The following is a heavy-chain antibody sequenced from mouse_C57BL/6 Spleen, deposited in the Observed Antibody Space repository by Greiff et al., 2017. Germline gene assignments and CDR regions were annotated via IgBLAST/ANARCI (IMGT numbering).Heavy chain of an antibody. V-gene: IGHV1-9*01. CDR1: GYTFTGYW. CDR2: ILPGSGST. Sequence: QVQLQQSGAELMKPGASVKLSCKASGYTFTGYWIEWVKQRPGHGLEWIGEILPGSGSTNYNEKFKGKATFTVDKSSNTAYMQLSSLTTEDSASDYSARGPTVIGGDYAIDYWGQGTSVTVSS. CDR3: ARGPTVIGGDYAIDY. D-gene: IGHD1-1*01. J-gene: IGHJ4*01.